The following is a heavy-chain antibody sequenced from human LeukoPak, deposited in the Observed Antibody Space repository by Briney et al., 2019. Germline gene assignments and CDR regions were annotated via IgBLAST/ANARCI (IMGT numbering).Heavy chain of an antibody. V-gene: IGHV4-61*02. CDR1: GGSISSGSYY. CDR2: IYTSGST. Sequence: SETLPLTCTVSGGSISSGSYYWSWIRQPAGKGLEWIGRIYTSGSTNYNPSLKSRVTISVDTSKNQFSLKLSSVTAADTAVYYCARDAPRGYCSSTSCRDAFDIWGQGTMVTVSS. CDR3: ARDAPRGYCSSTSCRDAFDI. J-gene: IGHJ3*02. D-gene: IGHD2-2*01.